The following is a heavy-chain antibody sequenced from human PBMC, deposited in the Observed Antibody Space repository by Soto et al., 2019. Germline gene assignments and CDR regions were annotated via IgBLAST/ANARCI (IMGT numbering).Heavy chain of an antibody. J-gene: IGHJ4*02. D-gene: IGHD2-21*01. CDR2: IDPSDSRT. V-gene: IGHV5-10-1*01. Sequence: PGESLKIDCEVCGYWVPSYHISWLRQMPGKGLEWVGKIDPSDSRTMYRPSFRARITISVDKSINTAYLEWGRLKASDTAMYYCARQDSNADCSLWGQGTQVTVSS. CDR1: GYWVPSYH. CDR3: ARQDSNADCSL.